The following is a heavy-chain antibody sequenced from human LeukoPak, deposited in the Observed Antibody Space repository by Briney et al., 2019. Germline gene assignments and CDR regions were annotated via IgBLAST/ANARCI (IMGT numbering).Heavy chain of an antibody. Sequence: ASVKVSCKASGYTFTNYYMHWVRQAPVHGLEWMGWINPNRGDTNYAQKFQGRVTMTRDTSISTAFMELARLTSDDTAVYYCTRDLLGFATTPLSDWGQGTLVTVSS. J-gene: IGHJ4*02. V-gene: IGHV1-2*02. D-gene: IGHD4-17*01. CDR3: TRDLLGFATTPLSD. CDR1: GYTFTNYY. CDR2: INPNRGDT.